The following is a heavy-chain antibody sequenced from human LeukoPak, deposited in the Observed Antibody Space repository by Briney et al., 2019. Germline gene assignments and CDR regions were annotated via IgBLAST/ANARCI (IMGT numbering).Heavy chain of an antibody. D-gene: IGHD6-13*01. CDR2: IYYSGSN. CDR3: ARQGSSSWTYYFDY. CDR1: GGSISSSSYY. Sequence: SETLSLTCTASGGSISSSSYYWGRMRQHPGKGLEWIGRIYYSGSNYYNPSLESRVTISVDTSKIQSSLKLSSVTAADTAVYYSARQGSSSWTYYFDYWGQGTLVTVSS. J-gene: IGHJ4*02. V-gene: IGHV4-39*01.